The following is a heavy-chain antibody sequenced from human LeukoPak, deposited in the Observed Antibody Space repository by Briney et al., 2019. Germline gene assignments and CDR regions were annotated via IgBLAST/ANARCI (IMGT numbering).Heavy chain of an antibody. J-gene: IGHJ4*02. D-gene: IGHD3-10*01. V-gene: IGHV3-7*01. Sequence: GGSLRLSCAASGFTFSNYWMSWVRQAPGKGLEGVADIKRDESEQHCVDSVTGRFTISRDNAKNSLYLQMDSLRAEDTAVYYCALNMVGGQIFDFWGQGALVTVSS. CDR3: ALNMVGGQIFDF. CDR2: IKRDESEQ. CDR1: GFTFSNYW.